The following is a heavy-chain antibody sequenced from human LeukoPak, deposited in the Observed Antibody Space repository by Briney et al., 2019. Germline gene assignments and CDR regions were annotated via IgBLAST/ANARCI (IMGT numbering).Heavy chain of an antibody. CDR1: GSSISSSYY. J-gene: IGHJ4*02. V-gene: IGHV4-38-2*02. CDR3: ARDRLDGSGSFQPLGHFDY. Sequence: SETLSLTCIVSGSSISSSYYYSWIRQPPGKGLEWIGSIGGTTYYNPSLQSRVTISVDTSNNDFSLKLTSVTAADTAVYYCARDRLDGSGSFQPLGHFDYWGQGILVTVSS. D-gene: IGHD3-10*01. CDR2: IGGTT.